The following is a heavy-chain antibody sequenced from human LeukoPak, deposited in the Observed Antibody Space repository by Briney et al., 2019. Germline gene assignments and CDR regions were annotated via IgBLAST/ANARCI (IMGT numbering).Heavy chain of an antibody. Sequence: PGGSLRLSCAASGFTFSSYSMNWVRQAPGKGLGWVSSISSSSSYIYYADSVKGRFTISRDNAKNSLYLQMNSLRAEDTAVYYCARIIGAYQLLYSGYFDYWAREPWSPSPQ. CDR2: ISSSSSYI. J-gene: IGHJ4*02. CDR1: GFTFSSYS. D-gene: IGHD2-2*02. CDR3: ARIIGAYQLLYSGYFDY. V-gene: IGHV3-21*01.